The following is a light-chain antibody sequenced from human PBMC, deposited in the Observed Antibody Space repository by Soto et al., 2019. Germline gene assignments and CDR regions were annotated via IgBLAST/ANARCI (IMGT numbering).Light chain of an antibody. J-gene: IGLJ1*01. CDR1: SSNIGNNY. CDR2: DND. V-gene: IGLV1-51*01. CDR3: GTWDSTLSGV. Sequence: QSVLTQTPSVSAAPGQKVTISCSGSSSNIGNNYVSWYQHLPGAAPRLLIYDNDKRSSGIPDRFSGSKSGTSATLDITGLQTGDEADYYCGTWDSTLSGVFGTGTKLTVL.